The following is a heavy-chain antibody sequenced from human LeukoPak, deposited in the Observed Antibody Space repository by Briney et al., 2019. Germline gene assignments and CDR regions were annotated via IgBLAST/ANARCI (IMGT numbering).Heavy chain of an antibody. V-gene: IGHV4-39*01. CDR3: ARLGDYFRYYFDY. CDR1: GGSLSSSSYY. J-gene: IGHJ4*02. CDR2: IYYSGST. Sequence: SETLSLTCTVSGGSLSSSSYYWGWIRQPPGTGLEWIGSIYYSGSTYYNPSLKSRVTISVDTSKNQFSLKLSSVTAADTAVYYCARLGDYFRYYFDYWGQGTLVTVSS. D-gene: IGHD4-17*01.